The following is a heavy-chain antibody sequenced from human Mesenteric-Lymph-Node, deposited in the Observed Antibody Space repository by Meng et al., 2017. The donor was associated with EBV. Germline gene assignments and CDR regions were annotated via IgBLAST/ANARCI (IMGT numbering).Heavy chain of an antibody. V-gene: IGHV4-34*02. Sequence: PQQESGPRLVNSSETLSLTCAVYGGSFSDYYWTWIRQPPGKGLEWIGEVSHGRSTIYNPSLESRVTISVDTSKNQFSLKVTSVTAADTAVHYCATVGTYASNIDPWGQGTLVTASS. CDR3: ATVGTYASNIDP. CDR1: GGSFSDYY. J-gene: IGHJ5*02. CDR2: VSHGRST. D-gene: IGHD3-16*01.